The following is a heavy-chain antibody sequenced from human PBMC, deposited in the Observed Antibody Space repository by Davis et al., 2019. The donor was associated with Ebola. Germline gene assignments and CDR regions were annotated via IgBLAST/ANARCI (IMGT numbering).Heavy chain of an antibody. CDR1: GFIFSSYV. CDR3: AKDTSNIWFDI. D-gene: IGHD1-26*01. Sequence: GESLKISCSASGFIFSSYVMSWVRLAPGKGLEWVSTFGTSTDTYYADSVKGRFTISRDNSKNTLYLQMNGLRVDDTAIYYCAKDTSNIWFDIWGQGTMVTVSS. J-gene: IGHJ3*02. CDR2: FGTSTDT. V-gene: IGHV3-23*01.